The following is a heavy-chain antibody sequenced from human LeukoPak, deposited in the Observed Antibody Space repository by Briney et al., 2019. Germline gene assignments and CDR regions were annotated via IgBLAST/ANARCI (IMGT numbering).Heavy chain of an antibody. D-gene: IGHD3-10*01. CDR3: ARDYYGSGSYYASFDH. V-gene: IGHV3-21*01. CDR2: ISSSSSYI. CDR1: GFTFSSYS. J-gene: IGHJ5*02. Sequence: PGGSLRLSRAASGFTFSSYSMNWVRQAPGKGLEWVSSISSSSSYIYYADSVKGRFTISRDNAKNSLYLQMNSLRAEDTAVYYCARDYYGSGSYYASFDHWGQGTLVTVSS.